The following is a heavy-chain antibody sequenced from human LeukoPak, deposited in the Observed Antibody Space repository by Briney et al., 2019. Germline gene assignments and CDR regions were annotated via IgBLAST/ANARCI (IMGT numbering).Heavy chain of an antibody. CDR3: ARAAYCGGDCWLDYYYYMDV. V-gene: IGHV4-39*07. CDR1: GGSISSSSYY. CDR2: IYYSGST. Sequence: PSETLSLTCTVSGGSISSSSYYWGWIRQPPGKGLEWIGSIYYSGSTYYNPSLKSRVTISVDTSKNQFSLKLSSVTAADTAVYYCARAAYCGGDCWLDYYYYMDVWGKGTTVTVSS. J-gene: IGHJ6*03. D-gene: IGHD2-21*02.